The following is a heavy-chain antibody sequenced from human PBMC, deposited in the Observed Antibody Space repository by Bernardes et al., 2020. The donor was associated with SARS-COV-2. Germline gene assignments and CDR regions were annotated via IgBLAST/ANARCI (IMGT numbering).Heavy chain of an antibody. CDR3: ARARNDYGDYVFEN. CDR2: IDTAGDT. CDR1: GFTLSNYD. J-gene: IGHJ4*02. V-gene: IGHV3-13*04. Sequence: VWSLRLSCAASGFTLSNYDMHWVRQATGKVREWVSLIDTAGDTYYPGSVKGRFTISRENAKNSLYLQMNSLRAGDTAVYYCARARNDYGDYVFENWGQGTLVTVSS. D-gene: IGHD4-17*01.